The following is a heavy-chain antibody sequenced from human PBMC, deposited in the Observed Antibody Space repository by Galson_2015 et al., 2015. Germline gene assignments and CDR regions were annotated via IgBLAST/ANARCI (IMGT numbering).Heavy chain of an antibody. CDR3: ATELAGGSGSSYYYYGMDV. D-gene: IGHD6-19*01. Sequence: SLRLSCAASGFTFSSYSMNWVRQAPGKGLEWVSSISSSSSYIYYADSVKGRFTISRDNAKNSLYLQMNSLRAEDTAVYYCATELAGGSGSSYYYYGMDVWGQRTTVTVSS. J-gene: IGHJ6*02. V-gene: IGHV3-21*01. CDR1: GFTFSSYS. CDR2: ISSSSSYI.